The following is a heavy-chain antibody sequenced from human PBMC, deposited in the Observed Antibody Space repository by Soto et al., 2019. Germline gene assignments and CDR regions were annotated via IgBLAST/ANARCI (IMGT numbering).Heavy chain of an antibody. D-gene: IGHD1-26*01. CDR1: GGSISSYY. CDR3: ARDNRYSGTYYEPAFFDY. J-gene: IGHJ4*02. Sequence: SETLSLTCTVSGGSISSYYWNWIRQPPGKGLEWIGYIYYSGSANYNPSLKSRVTISVDTSKNQFSLKLSSVTAADTAVYYCARDNRYSGTYYEPAFFDYWGQGSLVTVSS. CDR2: IYYSGSA. V-gene: IGHV4-59*01.